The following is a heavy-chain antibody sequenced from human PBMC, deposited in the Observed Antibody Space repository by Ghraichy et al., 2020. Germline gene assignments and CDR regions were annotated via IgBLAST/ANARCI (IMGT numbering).Heavy chain of an antibody. CDR1: GFTFSSYG. V-gene: IGHV3-23*01. Sequence: GGSLRLSCAASGFTFSSYGMSWVRQAPGKGLEWVSTISGSGDSTYYADSVKGRFTISRDNSKNTLSLQMNSLSAEDTAVYYCARGTITSPWGQGTLVTVSS. CDR3: ARGTITSP. D-gene: IGHD1-14*01. J-gene: IGHJ5*02. CDR2: ISGSGDST.